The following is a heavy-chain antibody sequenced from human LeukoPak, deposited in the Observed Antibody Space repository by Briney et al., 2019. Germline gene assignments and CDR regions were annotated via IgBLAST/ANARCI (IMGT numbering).Heavy chain of an antibody. CDR1: GGSFSGYY. CDR2: INHSGST. CDR3: ARGKRISMIVRGGRVPQNDY. V-gene: IGHV4-34*01. Sequence: SETLSLTCAVYGGSFSGYYWSWIRQPPGKGLEWIGEINHSGSTNYKPSLKSRVTISVDTSRNQFSLKLSSVTAADTAVYYCARGKRISMIVRGGRVPQNDYWGQGTLVTVSS. D-gene: IGHD3-22*01. J-gene: IGHJ4*02.